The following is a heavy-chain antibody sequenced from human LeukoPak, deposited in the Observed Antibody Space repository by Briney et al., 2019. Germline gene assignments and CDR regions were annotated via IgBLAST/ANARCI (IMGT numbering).Heavy chain of an antibody. D-gene: IGHD3-22*01. Sequence: GGSLRLSCAASGFTFSSYAMHWVRQAPGKGLEWVAVISYDGSNKYYADSVKGRFTISRDNSKNTLYLQMNSLRAEDTAVYYCAKGAAGDSSGYYASVDYWGQGTLVTVSS. CDR3: AKGAAGDSSGYYASVDY. CDR2: ISYDGSNK. V-gene: IGHV3-30-3*01. J-gene: IGHJ4*02. CDR1: GFTFSSYA.